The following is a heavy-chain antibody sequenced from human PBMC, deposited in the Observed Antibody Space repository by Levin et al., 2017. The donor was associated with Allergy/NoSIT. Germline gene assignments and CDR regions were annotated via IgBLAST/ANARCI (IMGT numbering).Heavy chain of an antibody. CDR1: GFTFSTYA. CDR3: AKDQAYSSSWYSGYYYGMDV. D-gene: IGHD6-13*01. CDR2: ISPGGGIT. J-gene: IGHJ6*02. Sequence: PGGSLRLSCTASGFTFSTYAMNWVRQAPGKGLDWVGAISPGGGITYYADSVRGRFTVSRDNSKNTLYLQMNSLRAEDTAVYYCAKDQAYSSSWYSGYYYGMDVWGQGTTVTVSS. V-gene: IGHV3-23*01.